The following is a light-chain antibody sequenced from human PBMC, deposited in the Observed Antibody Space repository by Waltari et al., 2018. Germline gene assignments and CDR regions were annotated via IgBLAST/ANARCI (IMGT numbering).Light chain of an antibody. V-gene: IGKV3-20*01. J-gene: IGKJ1*01. Sequence: EIVLTQSPGTLSLSPGETATLSCRASQSVRGTLAWYQQKPGQAPRLLIYGASSRATGIPDRFSGSGSGTDFSLTISRLEPEDFAVYYCQHYVRLPVTF. CDR1: QSVRGT. CDR2: GAS. CDR3: QHYVRLPVT.